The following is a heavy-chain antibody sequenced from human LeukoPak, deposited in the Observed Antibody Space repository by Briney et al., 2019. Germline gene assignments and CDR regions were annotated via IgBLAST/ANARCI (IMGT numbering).Heavy chain of an antibody. V-gene: IGHV3-66*01. CDR1: GFSVSSNY. Sequence: PGGSLRLSCAASGFSVSSNYINWVRQAPGKGLEWVSVSYSGGSTYYADSVKGRFTISRDNSKNTLYLQMSSLRAEDTAVYYCVKDSAPGYSYGYFDYWGQGTLVTVSS. D-gene: IGHD5-18*01. J-gene: IGHJ4*02. CDR2: SYSGGST. CDR3: VKDSAPGYSYGYFDY.